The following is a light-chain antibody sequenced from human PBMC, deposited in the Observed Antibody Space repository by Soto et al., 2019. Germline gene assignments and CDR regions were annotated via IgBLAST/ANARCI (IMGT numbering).Light chain of an antibody. CDR3: QSYDSSTVV. CDR2: ENN. CDR1: SGSIASND. J-gene: IGLJ2*01. V-gene: IGLV6-57*04. Sequence: NFMLTQPHSVSESPGKTVTIYCNRSSGSIASNDVQWYQQRPGSAPTTVIYENNQRPSGVPDRFSGSTDGSSNSASLTISGLQTEDEADYYCQSYDSSTVVFGGGTKLTVL.